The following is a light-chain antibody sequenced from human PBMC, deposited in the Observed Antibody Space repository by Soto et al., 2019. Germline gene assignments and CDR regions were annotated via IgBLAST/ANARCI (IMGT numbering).Light chain of an antibody. CDR3: QQRSNKIT. Sequence: EIVLTQSPATLSSSPGERATLSCRARQTVSSKLAWYQHKPGQAPRLLIYDTSNRATGIPARFSGSGSGTDFTLTISSLEPEDFAVYYCQQRSNKITFGQGTRLEIK. J-gene: IGKJ5*01. V-gene: IGKV3-11*01. CDR1: QTVSSK. CDR2: DTS.